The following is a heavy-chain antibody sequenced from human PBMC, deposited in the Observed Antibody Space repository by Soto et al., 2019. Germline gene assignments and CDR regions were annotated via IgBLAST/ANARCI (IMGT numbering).Heavy chain of an antibody. CDR2: IDPSDSYT. D-gene: IGHD1-1*01. V-gene: IGHV5-10-1*01. Sequence: ESLKISCKGSGYTFTTYWISWVRQMPGKGLEWMGRIDPSDSYTNYSPSFQGHVTISADKSISTAYLQWSSLKASDTAMYYCAKHHPTGTELAHWGQGTLVTVSS. CDR1: GYTFTTYW. J-gene: IGHJ1*01. CDR3: AKHHPTGTELAH.